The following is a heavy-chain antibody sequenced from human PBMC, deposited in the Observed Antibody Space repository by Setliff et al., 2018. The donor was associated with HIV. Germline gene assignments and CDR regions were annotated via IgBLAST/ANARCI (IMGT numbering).Heavy chain of an antibody. CDR3: ARGGTAAAGYLDN. J-gene: IGHJ4*02. CDR1: GASIPGYY. V-gene: IGHV4-34*01. D-gene: IGHD6-13*01. CDR2: INHSGTT. Sequence: SETLSLTCTVSGASIPGYYWSWIRQPPGKGLEWIGEINHSGTTNYNPSLKSRLTILVDTSKKQFSVKLSSVTAADTAVYYCARGGTAAAGYLDNWGQGTPVTVSS.